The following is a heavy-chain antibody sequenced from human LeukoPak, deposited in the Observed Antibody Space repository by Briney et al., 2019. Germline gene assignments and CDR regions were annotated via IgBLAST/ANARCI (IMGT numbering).Heavy chain of an antibody. CDR3: ARDPLVVPAAKYYYFYGMAV. J-gene: IGHJ6*02. D-gene: IGHD2-2*01. CDR1: GYTFTGYY. Sequence: ASVKVSCKASGYTFTGYYMHWVRQAPGQGLEWMGWINPNSGGTNYAQKFQGGVTMTRDTSVSTAYMELSRLRSDDTAVYYCARDPLVVPAAKYYYFYGMAVGGQGTTVTVSS. V-gene: IGHV1-2*02. CDR2: INPNSGGT.